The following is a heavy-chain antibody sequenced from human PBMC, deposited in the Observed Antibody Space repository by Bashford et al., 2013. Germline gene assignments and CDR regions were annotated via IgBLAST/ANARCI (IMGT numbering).Heavy chain of an antibody. J-gene: IGHJ6*02. Sequence: RLSCAASGFTFSSYGMHWVRQAPGKGLEWVAVISYDGSNKYYADFVKGRFTISRDNSKNTLYLQMNSLRAEDTAVYYCARDRFSGYDSYYGMDVWGQGTTVTVSS. CDR3: ARDRFSGYDSYYGMDV. V-gene: IGHV3-30*03. CDR1: GFTFSSYG. D-gene: IGHD5-12*01. CDR2: ISYDGSNK.